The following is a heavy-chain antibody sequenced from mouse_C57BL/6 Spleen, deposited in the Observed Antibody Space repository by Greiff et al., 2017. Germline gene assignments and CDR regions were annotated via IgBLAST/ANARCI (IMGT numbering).Heavy chain of an antibody. CDR2: LNPYNGDT. CDR1: GYSFTGYF. D-gene: IGHD1-1*01. CDR3: ARDSGSSLFDY. V-gene: IGHV1-20*01. Sequence: EVMLVESGPELVKPGDSVKISCKASGYSFTGYFMNWVMQSHGKSLEWIGRLNPYNGDTFYNQKFKGKATLTVDKSSSTAHMELRSLTSEDSAVYYCARDSGSSLFDYWGQGTTLTVSS. J-gene: IGHJ2*01.